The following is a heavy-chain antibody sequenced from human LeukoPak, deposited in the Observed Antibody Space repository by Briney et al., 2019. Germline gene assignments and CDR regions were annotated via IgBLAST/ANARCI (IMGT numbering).Heavy chain of an antibody. J-gene: IGHJ4*02. Sequence: GGSLRLSCAASGFTFSSYAVSWVRQAPGKGLEWVSAISGSGGSTYYADSVKGRFTISRDNSKNTLYLQMNSLRAEDTAVYYCAKARSRWEPNAYYFDYWGQGTLVTVSS. CDR1: GFTFSSYA. D-gene: IGHD1-26*01. CDR2: ISGSGGST. CDR3: AKARSRWEPNAYYFDY. V-gene: IGHV3-23*01.